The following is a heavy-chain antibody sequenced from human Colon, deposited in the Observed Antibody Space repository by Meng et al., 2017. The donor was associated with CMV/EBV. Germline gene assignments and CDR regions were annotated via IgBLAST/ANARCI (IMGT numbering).Heavy chain of an antibody. D-gene: IGHD3-3*01. Sequence: GHLQQWGAGLLKTSETLSLTCGVSVGSLSGYYWTWIRQSPGKGLEWIGEINQSGSTNYNPSLKSRVTVSVDTSKNQFSLRVTSVTAADSALYYCAREAGPFFGVIVYDSWGQGTLVTVSS. V-gene: IGHV4-34*01. CDR1: VGSLSGYY. J-gene: IGHJ4*02. CDR2: INQSGST. CDR3: AREAGPFFGVIVYDS.